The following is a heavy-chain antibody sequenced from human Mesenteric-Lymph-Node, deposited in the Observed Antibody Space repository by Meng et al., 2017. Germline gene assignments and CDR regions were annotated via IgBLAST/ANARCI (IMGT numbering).Heavy chain of an antibody. Sequence: GGSLRLSCAASGFTFSSYAMHWVRQAPGKGLEWVAVISYDGSNKYYADSVKGRFTISRDNSKNTLYLQMNSLRAEDTAVYYCARERFPPRTYYYDSSGRGQPFDPWGQGTLVTVSS. CDR2: ISYDGSNK. V-gene: IGHV3-30*01. CDR3: ARERFPPRTYYYDSSGRGQPFDP. J-gene: IGHJ5*02. D-gene: IGHD3-22*01. CDR1: GFTFSSYA.